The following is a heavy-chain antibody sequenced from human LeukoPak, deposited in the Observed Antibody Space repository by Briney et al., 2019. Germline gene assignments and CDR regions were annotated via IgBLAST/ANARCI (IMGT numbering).Heavy chain of an antibody. CDR3: ARGNYYGSSAYRD. CDR1: GFTVSNNY. V-gene: IGHV3-66*01. D-gene: IGHD3-22*01. J-gene: IGHJ4*02. Sequence: GGSLRLSCTVSGFTVSNNYMSWVRQAPGKGLEWVSVIYSGGSTYYTDSVKGRFTISRDNSKNTLYLQMNSLRAEDTAVYYCARGNYYGSSAYRDWGQGTLVTVSS. CDR2: IYSGGST.